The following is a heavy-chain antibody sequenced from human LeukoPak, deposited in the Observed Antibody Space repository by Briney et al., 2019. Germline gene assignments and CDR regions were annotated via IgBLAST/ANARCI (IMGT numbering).Heavy chain of an antibody. CDR1: GGSISSGGYY. CDR3: ARGYYFLYYYGMDV. V-gene: IGHV4-39*07. Sequence: SETLSLTCTVSGGSISSGGYYWSWIRQPPGKGLEWIGEINHSGSTNYNPSLKSRVTISVDTSKNQFSLKLSSVTAADTAVYYCARGYYFLYYYGMDVWGQGTTVTVSS. J-gene: IGHJ6*02. CDR2: INHSGST. D-gene: IGHD3-10*01.